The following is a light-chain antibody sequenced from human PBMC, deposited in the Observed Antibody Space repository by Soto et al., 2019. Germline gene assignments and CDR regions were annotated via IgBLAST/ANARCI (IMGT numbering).Light chain of an antibody. CDR2: GAS. CDR1: QSVSNNY. CDR3: QQYGSSPPT. V-gene: IGKV3-20*01. J-gene: IGKJ1*01. Sequence: EIVLTQSPGTLSLSPGERATLSCRASQSVSNNYLAWYQRKPGQAPRLLIYGASSRATAIPGRFSGSGFGTDFTLTITRLEPEDFAVYYCQQYGSSPPTFGQGTKVEIK.